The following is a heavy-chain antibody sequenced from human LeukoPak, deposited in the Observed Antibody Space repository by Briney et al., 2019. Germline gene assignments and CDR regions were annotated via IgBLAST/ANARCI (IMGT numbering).Heavy chain of an antibody. V-gene: IGHV1-69*04. CDR3: ATAPPYGDYLREGYYFDY. CDR2: IIPILGIA. Sequence: GASVKVSCKASGGTFSSYAISWVRQAPGQGLEWMGRIIPILGIANYAQKFQGRVTMTEDTSTDTAYMELSSLRSEDTAVYYCATAPPYGDYLREGYYFDYWGQGTLVTVSS. CDR1: GGTFSSYA. D-gene: IGHD4-17*01. J-gene: IGHJ4*02.